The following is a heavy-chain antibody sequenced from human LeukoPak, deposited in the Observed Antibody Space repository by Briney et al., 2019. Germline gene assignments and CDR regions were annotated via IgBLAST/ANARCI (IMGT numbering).Heavy chain of an antibody. D-gene: IGHD5/OR15-5a*01. J-gene: IGHJ5*02. CDR3: ARDPPSVYYGGA. CDR1: GGTFSSYA. CDR2: IIPIFGTA. V-gene: IGHV1-69*13. Sequence: SVKVSCKASGGTFSSYAISWVRQAPGQGLEWMGGIIPIFGTANYAQKFQGRVTITADESTSTAYMELSSLRSEDTAVYYCARDPPSVYYGGAWSQGTLVTVSS.